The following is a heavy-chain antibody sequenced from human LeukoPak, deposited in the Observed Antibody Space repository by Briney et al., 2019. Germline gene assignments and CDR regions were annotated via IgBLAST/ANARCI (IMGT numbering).Heavy chain of an antibody. J-gene: IGHJ1*01. CDR2: ISGSGGGT. Sequence: GGSLTLSCALSGFTFRSYAMSWVRQAPGKGLEWVAAISGSGGGTDYADSVKGRFTISRDNSKNTLYLQMNSLRAEDTAVYYCAKGEQWLVLYFQHWGQGTLVTVSS. D-gene: IGHD6-19*01. CDR3: AKGEQWLVLYFQH. CDR1: GFTFRSYA. V-gene: IGHV3-23*01.